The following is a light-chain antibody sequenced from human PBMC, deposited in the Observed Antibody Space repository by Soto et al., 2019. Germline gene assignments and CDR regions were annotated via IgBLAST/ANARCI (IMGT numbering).Light chain of an antibody. CDR3: QQSQNIPYT. J-gene: IGKJ2*01. V-gene: IGKV1-39*01. Sequence: DIQMTQSPSSLSASVGDRVMITCRASQSITGYLNWYQQKPGKAPKLLIYAASNLQSGVPSSFIGSGSGTDFTLTISSLQPEDFATYFCQQSQNIPYTFGQGTKLEIK. CDR1: QSITGY. CDR2: AAS.